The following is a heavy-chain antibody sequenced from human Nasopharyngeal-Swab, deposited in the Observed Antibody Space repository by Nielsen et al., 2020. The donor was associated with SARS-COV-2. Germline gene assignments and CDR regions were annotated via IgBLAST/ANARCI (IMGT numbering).Heavy chain of an antibody. V-gene: IGHV1-18*04. CDR2: ISAYNGNT. CDR3: ARGRRRYFYYDYVWGSYPVGGYFDY. J-gene: IGHJ4*02. Sequence: ASVKVSCKASGYTFTSYGISWVRQAPGQGLEWMGWISAYNGNTSYAQKLQGRVTMTTDTSTSTAYMELRSLRSDDTAVYYCARGRRRYFYYDYVWGSYPVGGYFDYWGQGTLVTVSS. CDR1: GYTFTSYG. D-gene: IGHD3-16*02.